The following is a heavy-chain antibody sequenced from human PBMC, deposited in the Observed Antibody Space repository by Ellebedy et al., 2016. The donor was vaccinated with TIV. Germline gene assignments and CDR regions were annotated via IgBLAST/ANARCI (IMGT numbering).Heavy chain of an antibody. V-gene: IGHV3-53*01. J-gene: IGHJ3*02. Sequence: GGSLRLSCAASGFTVSYTYMSWVRQARGKGLEWVSVIHTGGDTYYADSVKGRFTISRDSSKNTLFLQMNSLRAEDTAMYYCARRITGTYGDDAFDIWGQGTMVTVSS. CDR3: ARRITGTYGDDAFDI. CDR1: GFTVSYTY. CDR2: IHTGGDT. D-gene: IGHD1-20*01.